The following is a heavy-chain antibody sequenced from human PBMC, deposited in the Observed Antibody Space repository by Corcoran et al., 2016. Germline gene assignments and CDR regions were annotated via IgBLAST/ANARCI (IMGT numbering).Heavy chain of an antibody. CDR3: ARSGSPGGSDAFDI. Sequence: QVTLKESGPALVKPTQTLTLTCTFSGFSLSTSGMRVSWIRQPPGKALEWLARIDWDDDKFYSPSLKTRLTISKDTSTNQVVLTRTNMDPVDTATYYGARSGSPGGSDAFDIWGQGTMVTVSS. V-gene: IGHV2-70*04. J-gene: IGHJ3*02. D-gene: IGHD1-26*01. CDR2: IDWDDDK. CDR1: GFSLSTSGMR.